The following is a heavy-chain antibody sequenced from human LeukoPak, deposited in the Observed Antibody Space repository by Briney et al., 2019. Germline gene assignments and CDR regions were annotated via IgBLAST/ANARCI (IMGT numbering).Heavy chain of an antibody. Sequence: GTSLRLSCVASGFTFNYYAIHWVRQAPGKRLEWVSAISGSGSSTYYADSVKGRFTISRDNSKNTLYLQMNSLRAEDTAVYYCARDPNPYSSSWYWYFDYWGQGTLVTVSS. D-gene: IGHD6-13*01. CDR2: ISGSGSST. CDR3: ARDPNPYSSSWYWYFDY. J-gene: IGHJ4*02. V-gene: IGHV3-23*01. CDR1: GFTFNYYA.